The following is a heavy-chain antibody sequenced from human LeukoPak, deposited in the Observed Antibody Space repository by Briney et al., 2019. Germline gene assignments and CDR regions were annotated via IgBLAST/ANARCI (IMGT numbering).Heavy chain of an antibody. D-gene: IGHD2-21*01. V-gene: IGHV3-23*01. J-gene: IGHJ6*02. CDR2: ISGSGGST. CDR3: AKKIEIGYYYYGMDV. CDR1: GFTFSSYS. Sequence: GGSLRLSCAASGFTFSSYSMSWVRQAPGKGLEWVSAISGSGGSTYYADSVKGRFTISRDKSKNTLYLQMNSLRAEDTAVYYCAKKIEIGYYYYGMDVWGQGTTVTVSS.